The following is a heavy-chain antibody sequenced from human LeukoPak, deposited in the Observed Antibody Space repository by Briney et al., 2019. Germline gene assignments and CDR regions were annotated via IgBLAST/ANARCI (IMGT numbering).Heavy chain of an antibody. CDR2: ISAYNGNT. J-gene: IGHJ5*02. V-gene: IGHV1-18*01. CDR3: ARDRSGNWVNWFDP. D-gene: IGHD6-19*01. CDR1: GYTFTSYG. Sequence: GASVKVSCKASGYTFTSYGISWVRQAPGQGLEWMGWISAYNGNTNYAQKLQGRVTMTTDTSTSTAYMGLRSLRSDDTAVYYCARDRSGNWVNWFDPWGQGTLVTVSS.